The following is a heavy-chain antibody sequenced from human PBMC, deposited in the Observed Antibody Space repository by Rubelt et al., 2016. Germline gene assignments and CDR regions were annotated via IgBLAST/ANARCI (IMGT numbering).Heavy chain of an antibody. Sequence: GGLIQPGGSLRLSCAASGFTFSSVAFSWVRQSPGKGLEWVSSISVGSSINYADSVKGRFTISRDDSKNTLYLQMNSLRAEDTALYYCAKMYGQGFDYWGLGTLVTVSS. CDR3: AKMYGQGFDY. CDR1: GFTFSSVA. D-gene: IGHD2-8*01. CDR2: ISVGSSI. V-gene: IGHV3-23*01. J-gene: IGHJ4*02.